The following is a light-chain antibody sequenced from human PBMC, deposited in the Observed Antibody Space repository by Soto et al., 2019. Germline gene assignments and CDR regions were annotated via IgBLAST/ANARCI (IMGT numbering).Light chain of an antibody. V-gene: IGKV1-39*01. Sequence: DTQMTQSPSFLSASLADRVSMTCRASRSIAGYLNWYQQKPGGAPYLLIYAASNLQSVVPSRFSGSGSGTNFTLTISLLQPEDLATYYCQQTYSTPGSFGPGTKV. J-gene: IGKJ1*01. CDR1: RSIAGY. CDR3: QQTYSTPGS. CDR2: AAS.